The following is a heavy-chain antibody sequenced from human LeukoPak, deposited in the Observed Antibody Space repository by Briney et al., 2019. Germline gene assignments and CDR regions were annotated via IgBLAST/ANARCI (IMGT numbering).Heavy chain of an antibody. CDR1: GGSITSSY. V-gene: IGHV4-59*01. Sequence: SETLSLTCTVSGGSITSSYWSWIRQPPGKGLEWIGYIYYSGSTSYSPSLKSRVTISVDTSKNQFSLRLRSVTAADTAVYYCARDVWGLVDAFDIWGQGTMVTVSS. CDR2: IYYSGST. J-gene: IGHJ3*02. D-gene: IGHD1-26*01. CDR3: ARDVWGLVDAFDI.